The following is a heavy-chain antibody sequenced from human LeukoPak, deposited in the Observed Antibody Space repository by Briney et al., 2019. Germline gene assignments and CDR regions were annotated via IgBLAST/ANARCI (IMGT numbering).Heavy chain of an antibody. Sequence: PGGSLRLSCAASGFTFSSYEMNWVRQAPGKGLEGVSYISSSGSTIYYADSVKGRFTISRDHAKNSLYLQLNSLRAEDTAVYFCARGPMVRGIFDYWGQGTLVTVSS. D-gene: IGHD3-10*01. V-gene: IGHV3-48*03. CDR3: ARGPMVRGIFDY. J-gene: IGHJ4*02. CDR2: ISSSGSTI. CDR1: GFTFSSYE.